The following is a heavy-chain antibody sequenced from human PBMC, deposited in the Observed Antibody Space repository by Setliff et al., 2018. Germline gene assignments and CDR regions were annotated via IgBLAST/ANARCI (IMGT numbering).Heavy chain of an antibody. J-gene: IGHJ6*02. CDR3: AKLRTPGTGYYYYAMDV. D-gene: IGHD3-10*01. Sequence: PGGSLRLSCAASGFTFSSYAMTWVRQAPGKGLECVSGISATSGTTNYADSVKGRFTITRDNPKNTLYVQMNSLRADDTAVDYCAKLRTPGTGYYYYAMDVWGQGTTVTVSS. CDR2: ISATSGTT. CDR1: GFTFSSYA. V-gene: IGHV3-23*01.